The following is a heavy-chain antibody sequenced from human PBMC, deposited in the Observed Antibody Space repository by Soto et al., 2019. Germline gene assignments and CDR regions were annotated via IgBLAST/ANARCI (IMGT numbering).Heavy chain of an antibody. Sequence: VQLVESGGGLVQSGGSLRLSCAASGFNVRSTSMSWVRQAPGKGLEWVSVIYSGAGTHYAGSVKGRFTISRDTSKNTLYLQMNSLRVEETAVYYCAREGSGSSTSFDYWGQGTLVTVSS. CDR1: GFNVRSTS. CDR2: IYSGAGT. D-gene: IGHD2-2*01. CDR3: AREGSGSSTSFDY. V-gene: IGHV3-66*01. J-gene: IGHJ4*02.